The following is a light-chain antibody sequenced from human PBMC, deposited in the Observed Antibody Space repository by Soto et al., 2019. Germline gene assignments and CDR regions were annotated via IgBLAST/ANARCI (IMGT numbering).Light chain of an antibody. Sequence: EIVLTQSPGTLSLSPGEGATLSCRASQSVVTSYLAWYQQKYGQSPRLLIYGALYRAPGIPDRFSGSGSGTDFTLSISRLEPEDFAVYYCHQYNSWPRGTFGPGTKVEIK. CDR1: QSVVTSY. J-gene: IGKJ3*01. V-gene: IGKV3-20*01. CDR3: HQYNSWPRGT. CDR2: GAL.